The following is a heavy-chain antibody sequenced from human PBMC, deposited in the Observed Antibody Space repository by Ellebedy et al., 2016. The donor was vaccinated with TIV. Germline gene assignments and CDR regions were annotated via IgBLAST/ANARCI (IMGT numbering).Heavy chain of an antibody. CDR2: INHSGST. D-gene: IGHD6-19*01. CDR3: ARTSSGWYGNWFDP. Sequence: SETLSLTXTVSGGSISSYYWSWIRQPPGKGLEWIGEINHSGSTNYNPSLKSRVTISVDTSKNQFSLKLSSVTAADTAVYYCARTSSGWYGNWFDPWGQGTLVTVSS. V-gene: IGHV4-34*01. CDR1: GGSISSYY. J-gene: IGHJ5*02.